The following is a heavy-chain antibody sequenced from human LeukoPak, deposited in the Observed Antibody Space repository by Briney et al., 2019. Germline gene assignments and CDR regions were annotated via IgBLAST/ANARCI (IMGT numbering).Heavy chain of an antibody. D-gene: IGHD5-24*01. CDR3: ARERVLVMATRDFDY. Sequence: PGGSLRLSCAASGFTFSSYGMHWVRQAPGKGLEWVAFIRYDGSNKYYADSVKGRFTISRDNSKNTLYLQMNSLRAEDTAVYYCARERVLVMATRDFDYWGQGTLVTVSS. J-gene: IGHJ4*02. CDR1: GFTFSSYG. V-gene: IGHV3-30*02. CDR2: IRYDGSNK.